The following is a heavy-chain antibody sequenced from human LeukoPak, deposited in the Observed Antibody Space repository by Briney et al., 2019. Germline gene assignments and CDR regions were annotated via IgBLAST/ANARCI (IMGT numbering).Heavy chain of an antibody. CDR3: AREGLSADRPLDY. D-gene: IGHD3-22*01. J-gene: IGHJ4*02. Sequence: PGGSLRLSCAASGFTFSSYAMHWVRQAPGKGLEWVAVISYVGSNKYYADSVKGRFTISRDNSKNTLYLQMNSLRAEDTAVYYCAREGLSADRPLDYWGQGTLVTVSS. CDR2: ISYVGSNK. V-gene: IGHV3-30-3*01. CDR1: GFTFSSYA.